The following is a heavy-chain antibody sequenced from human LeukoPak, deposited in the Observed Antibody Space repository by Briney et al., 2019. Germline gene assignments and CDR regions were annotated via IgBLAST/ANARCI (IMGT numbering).Heavy chain of an antibody. J-gene: IGHJ4*02. V-gene: IGHV3-21*01. D-gene: IGHD5-18*01. CDR3: ARDRSTNSYAEYFFDY. Sequence: PGGSLRLPCAASGFTFSSYSMSWVRQAPGKGLEWVSSISAISTYIYYADSVKGRFSISRDNAKNSLFLQMNSLRAEDTALYYCARDRSTNSYAEYFFDYWGQGTLVTVPS. CDR2: ISAISTYI. CDR1: GFTFSSYS.